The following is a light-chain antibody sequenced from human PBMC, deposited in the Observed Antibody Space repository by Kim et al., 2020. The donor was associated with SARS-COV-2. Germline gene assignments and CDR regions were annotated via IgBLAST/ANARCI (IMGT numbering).Light chain of an antibody. CDR1: SSDVGGYNF. J-gene: IGLJ1*01. V-gene: IGLV2-8*01. CDR3: SSYAAISNFV. CDR2: DVS. Sequence: SELTQPPSASGSPGQSVTISCTGTSSDVGGYNFVSWYQQHPGKAPKLMIYDVSNRPSGVPDRFSGSKSGNTASLTVSGLQAEDEADYYCSSYAAISNFVFGTGTKVTVL.